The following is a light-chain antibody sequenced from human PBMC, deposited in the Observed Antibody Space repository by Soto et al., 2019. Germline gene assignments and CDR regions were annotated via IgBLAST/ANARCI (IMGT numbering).Light chain of an antibody. J-gene: IGLJ1*01. CDR2: STS. V-gene: IGLV1-44*01. CDR3: AAWDDSLNGLYV. Sequence: QPVLTQPPSASGTPGQRVTISCSGSSSNIGSNSVNWYQQLPGTAPKLLVYSTSQRPSGVPDRFSGSKSGTSASLAISALQSEDEADYFCAAWDDSLNGLYVFGTGTQLTVL. CDR1: SSNIGSNS.